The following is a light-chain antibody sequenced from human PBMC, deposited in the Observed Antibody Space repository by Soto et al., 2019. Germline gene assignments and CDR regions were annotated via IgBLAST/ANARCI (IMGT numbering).Light chain of an antibody. J-gene: IGLJ2*01. CDR1: SSDVGGYKY. V-gene: IGLV2-14*01. CDR2: EVS. CDR3: ASYTSSSTSVI. Sequence: QSVLTQPASVSRSPGQSITISCTGTSSDVGGYKYVSWYQQHPDKAPKLIIFEVSNRPSGISSRFSGSKSGNTASLTISGLQAEDEADYYCASYTSSSTSVIFGRGTKVTVL.